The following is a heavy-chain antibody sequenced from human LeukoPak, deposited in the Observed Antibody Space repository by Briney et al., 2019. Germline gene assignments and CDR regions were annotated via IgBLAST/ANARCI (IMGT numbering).Heavy chain of an antibody. J-gene: IGHJ1*01. CDR2: IYWDDDK. CDR3: AHGPIAVTGDQEYFQH. CDR1: GFSLSTSGVG. Sequence: SGPTLVNPTQALTLTCTFSGFSLSTSGVGVGWIRQPPGKALEWLALIYWDDDKRYSPSLKSRLTITKDTSKNQVVLRMTNMDPVDTATYYCAHGPIAVTGDQEYFQHWGQGTLVTVSS. D-gene: IGHD6-19*01. V-gene: IGHV2-5*02.